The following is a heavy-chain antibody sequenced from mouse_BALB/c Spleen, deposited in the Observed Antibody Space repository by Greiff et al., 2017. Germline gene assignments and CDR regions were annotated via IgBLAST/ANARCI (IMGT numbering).Heavy chain of an antibody. Sequence: EVQVVESGGGLVKPGGSLKLSCAASGFTFSSYAMSWVRQTPEKRLEWVATISSGGSYTYYPDSVKGRFTISRDNAKNTLYLQMSSLRSEDTAMYYCARLGENYGNLYAMDYWGQGTSVTVSS. CDR2: ISSGGSYT. CDR3: ARLGENYGNLYAMDY. CDR1: GFTFSSYA. V-gene: IGHV5-9-3*01. J-gene: IGHJ4*01. D-gene: IGHD2-1*01.